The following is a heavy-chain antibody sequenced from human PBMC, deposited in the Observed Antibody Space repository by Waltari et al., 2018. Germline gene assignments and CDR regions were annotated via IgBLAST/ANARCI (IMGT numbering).Heavy chain of an antibody. CDR2: ISSSSTI. D-gene: IGHD6-13*01. CDR3: ARDPFPIAAAGTYFF. Sequence: EVQLVESGGGLVQPGGSLRLSCAASGFTFSSYSMNWVRQAPGKGLEWVSYISSSSTIYYAESVKGRFTISRDNAKNSLYLQMNSLRAEDTAVYYCARDPFPIAAAGTYFFWGQGTLVTVSS. V-gene: IGHV3-48*01. J-gene: IGHJ4*02. CDR1: GFTFSSYS.